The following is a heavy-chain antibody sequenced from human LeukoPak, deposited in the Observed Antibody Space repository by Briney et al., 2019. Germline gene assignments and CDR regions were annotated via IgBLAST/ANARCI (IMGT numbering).Heavy chain of an antibody. Sequence: GGSLRLSCPASGFTFSSYSMNWVRQAPGKGLEWVSSISSSSSYIYYAGSVKGRFTISRDNAKNSLYLQMNSLRAEDTAVYYCAREDDYGPGYFDLWGRGTLVTVSS. CDR2: ISSSSSYI. CDR1: GFTFSSYS. D-gene: IGHD4/OR15-4a*01. V-gene: IGHV3-21*01. J-gene: IGHJ2*01. CDR3: AREDDYGPGYFDL.